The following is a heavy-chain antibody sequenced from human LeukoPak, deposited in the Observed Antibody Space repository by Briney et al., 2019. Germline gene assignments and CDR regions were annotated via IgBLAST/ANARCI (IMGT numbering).Heavy chain of an antibody. CDR1: GYSFISYW. Sequence: GESLKISCKGSGYSFISYWIGWVRQMPGKGLEWMGIIYPGDSDTRYSPSFQGQVTISADKSISTAYLQWSSLKASDTAMYYCARHFRPAYYYGSGRVLQGFDPWGQGTLVTVSS. CDR3: ARHFRPAYYYGSGRVLQGFDP. V-gene: IGHV5-51*01. D-gene: IGHD3-10*01. CDR2: IYPGDSDT. J-gene: IGHJ5*02.